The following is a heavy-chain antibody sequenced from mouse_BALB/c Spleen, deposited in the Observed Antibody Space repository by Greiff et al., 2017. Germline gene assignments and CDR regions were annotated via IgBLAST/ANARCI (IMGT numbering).Heavy chain of an antibody. J-gene: IGHJ3*01. D-gene: IGHD2-1*01. Sequence: QVQLQQSGAELVRPGASVTLSCKASGYTFTDYEMHWVKQTPVHGLEWIGAIDPETGGTAYNQKFKGKATLTADKSSSTAYMELRSLTSEDSAVYYWTRSGGNPAWFAYWGQGTLVTVSA. V-gene: IGHV1-15*01. CDR3: TRSGGNPAWFAY. CDR1: GYTFTDYE. CDR2: IDPETGGT.